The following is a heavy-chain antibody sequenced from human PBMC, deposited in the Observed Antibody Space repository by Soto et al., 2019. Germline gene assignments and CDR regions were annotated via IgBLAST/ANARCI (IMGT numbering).Heavy chain of an antibody. CDR1: GFTFSSLA. V-gene: IGHV3-23*01. CDR3: AKGPDIVVVPAAAYYYYYGMDV. D-gene: IGHD2-2*01. CDR2: ISGSGGST. Sequence: PGGSRRLSCAASGFTFSSLAMSWIRQAPGKGLEWVSAISGSGGSTYYADSVKGRFTISRDNSKNTLYLQMNSLRAEDTAVYYCAKGPDIVVVPAAAYYYYYGMDVWGQGTTVTVSS. J-gene: IGHJ6*02.